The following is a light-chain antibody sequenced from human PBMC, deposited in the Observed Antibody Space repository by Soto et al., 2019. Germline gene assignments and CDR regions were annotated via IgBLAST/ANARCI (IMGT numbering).Light chain of an antibody. CDR1: QRISSW. CDR3: QQYNSYPMYT. V-gene: IGKV1-5*03. Sequence: DIQMTPSPSTLSASVGDRVTITCRASQRISSWLAWYQQKPGKDPKLLIYKASSLESGVPSTFSGSGSGTDFTLTIRSLQLDDFAHYDGQQYNSYPMYTFGQGTELEIK. CDR2: KAS. J-gene: IGKJ2*01.